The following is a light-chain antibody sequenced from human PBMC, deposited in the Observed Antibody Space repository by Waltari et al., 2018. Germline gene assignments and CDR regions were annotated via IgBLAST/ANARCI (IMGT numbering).Light chain of an antibody. CDR1: SSDVGNYNL. CDR2: DGT. J-gene: IGLJ3*02. Sequence: QSALTQTATVSGSPGPSITISCTGSSSDVGNYNLVSWYQQHPGEAPNLIIYDGTKRPFGVCNRFSGAKSGNTASLTISGLQAADEAEYYCCSYAGSSVSVFGGGTKVTVL. V-gene: IGLV2-23*01. CDR3: CSYAGSSVSV.